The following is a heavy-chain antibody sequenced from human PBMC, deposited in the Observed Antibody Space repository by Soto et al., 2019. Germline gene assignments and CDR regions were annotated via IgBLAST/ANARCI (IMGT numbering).Heavy chain of an antibody. J-gene: IGHJ4*02. CDR3: ARGAHYRSSDY. Sequence: SETLCLTCTVSGGSISSSYNYGGWIRQPPGKGLEWIGSIYYSGDSYYNPSLKSRVTISADTSTSQFSLKVTSVTAADTAVYFCARGAHYRSSDYCCQGVLVTGSA. D-gene: IGHD3-10*01. V-gene: IGHV4-39*01. CDR2: IYYSGDS. CDR1: GGSISSSYNY.